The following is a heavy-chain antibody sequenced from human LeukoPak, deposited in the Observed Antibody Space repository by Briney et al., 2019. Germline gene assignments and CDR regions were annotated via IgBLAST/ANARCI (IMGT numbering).Heavy chain of an antibody. CDR2: INGYGDYT. CDR1: GFAFRSYA. J-gene: IGHJ4*02. D-gene: IGHD6-6*01. CDR3: VQRGSSSPAPSEY. Sequence: PGGSLRLSCAASGFAFRSYAMTWVRQAPGKGLEWVAEINGYGDYTSYEDSVKGRFTISRDNSKNTLYLQMSSVRAEDTALYYCVQRGSSSPAPSEYWGQGTRVTVSS. V-gene: IGHV3-23*01.